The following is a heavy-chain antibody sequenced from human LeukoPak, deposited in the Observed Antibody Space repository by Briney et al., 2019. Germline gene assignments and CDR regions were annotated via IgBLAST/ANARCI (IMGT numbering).Heavy chain of an antibody. CDR3: ARDRGRRTAAGTYYYYGMDV. J-gene: IGHJ6*04. CDR1: GGTFSSYA. Sequence: SVKVSCKASGGTFSSYAISWVRQAPGQGLEWMGWIIPIFGTANYAQKFQGRVTITADESTSTAYMELSSLRSEDTAVYYCARDRGRRTAAGTYYYYGMDVWGKGTTVTVSS. CDR2: IIPIFGTA. D-gene: IGHD6-13*01. V-gene: IGHV1-69*13.